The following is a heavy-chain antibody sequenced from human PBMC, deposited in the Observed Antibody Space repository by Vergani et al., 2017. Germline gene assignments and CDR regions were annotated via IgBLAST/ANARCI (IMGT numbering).Heavy chain of an antibody. CDR3: GRVADFYGLRSRLLDL. CDR2: MYHSGST. J-gene: IGHJ5*02. CDR1: GGSMRGYY. D-gene: IGHD3-10*01. V-gene: IGHV4-59*01. Sequence: QVRLQESGPGLVKPSETLSLTCSVSGGSMRGYYWSWIRQPPGKELEWIGCMYHSGSTNYNPSHETRVTISGDTSKNQFSLKLNSVTAADTAVYYCGRVADFYGLRSRLLDLWGQGILVTVSS.